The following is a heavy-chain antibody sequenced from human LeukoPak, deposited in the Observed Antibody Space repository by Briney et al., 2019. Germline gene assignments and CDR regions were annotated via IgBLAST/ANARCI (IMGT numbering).Heavy chain of an antibody. Sequence: ASVKVSCKTSGYTFTNYGMHWVRQAPRQGPEWMGWINTGNGNTKSSQKFQDRVTLTRDTSASTAYMELNSLSSEDTAVYYCARVPLSDPSGHYYPHWGQGTLVTVSS. CDR3: ARVPLSDPSGHYYPH. J-gene: IGHJ1*01. CDR1: GYTFTNYG. CDR2: INTGNGNT. D-gene: IGHD3-22*01. V-gene: IGHV1-3*04.